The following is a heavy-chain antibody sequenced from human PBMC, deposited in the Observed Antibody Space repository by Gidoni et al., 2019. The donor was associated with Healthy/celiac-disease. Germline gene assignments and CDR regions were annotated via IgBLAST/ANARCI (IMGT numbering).Heavy chain of an antibody. CDR2: IYYSGST. CDR3: ARDVPESGTTDY. J-gene: IGHJ4*02. Sequence: QVQLQESGPGLVKPSETLSLTCTVSGGSISSYYWSWIRQPPGKGLEWIGYIYYSGSTNYTPSLKSRVTISVDTSKNQFSLKLSSVTAADTAVYYCARDVPESGTTDYWGQGTLVTVSS. V-gene: IGHV4-59*01. CDR1: GGSISSYY. D-gene: IGHD1-7*01.